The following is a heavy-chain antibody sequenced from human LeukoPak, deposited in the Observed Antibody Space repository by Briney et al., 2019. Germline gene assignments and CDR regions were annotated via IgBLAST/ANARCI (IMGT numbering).Heavy chain of an antibody. V-gene: IGHV3-30*03. Sequence: GGSLRLSCAASGFTFRNYGMHWVRQAPGKGLEWVSIISYDGSNKYYADSVKGRFTISRDNSKNTLYLQMNSLRAEDTALYYCAREKNDIVTTSYYFDYWGQGTLVTVSS. CDR1: GFTFRNYG. D-gene: IGHD5-12*01. J-gene: IGHJ4*02. CDR3: AREKNDIVTTSYYFDY. CDR2: ISYDGSNK.